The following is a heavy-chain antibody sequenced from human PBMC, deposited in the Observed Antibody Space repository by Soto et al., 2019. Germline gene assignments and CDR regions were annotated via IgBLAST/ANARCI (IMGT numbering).Heavy chain of an antibody. CDR1: GFTFSSYT. Sequence: PGGSLRLSCAASGFTFSSYTMHWVRQAPGKGLEWVAVISHDGSKTYYGDSVKGRFTISRDNSKDTLYLQANSLRTEDTAVYYCARYGVKNSGYESPPRNPPYWGQGTLVTVSS. V-gene: IGHV3-30*04. J-gene: IGHJ4*02. CDR3: ARYGVKNSGYESPPRNPPY. CDR2: ISHDGSKT. D-gene: IGHD5-12*01.